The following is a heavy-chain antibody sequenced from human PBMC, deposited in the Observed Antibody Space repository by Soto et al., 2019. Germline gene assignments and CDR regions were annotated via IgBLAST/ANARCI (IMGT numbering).Heavy chain of an antibody. V-gene: IGHV1-8*01. CDR3: TREDGHNENWYFDL. CDR2: MNPNSGNT. J-gene: IGHJ2*01. Sequence: ASVKVSCKASGYTFTSYDINWVRQATGQGLEWMGWMNPNSGNTGYAQKFQGRVTMTRNTSISTAYMELNSLRVEDTAVYYCTREDGHNENWYFDLWGRGTLVTVSS. D-gene: IGHD1-1*01. CDR1: GYTFTSYD.